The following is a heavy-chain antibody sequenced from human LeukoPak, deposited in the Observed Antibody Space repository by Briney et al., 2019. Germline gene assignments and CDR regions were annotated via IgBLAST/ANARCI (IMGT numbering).Heavy chain of an antibody. CDR1: GFTVSSNY. CDR2: IYSGGST. D-gene: IGHD7-27*01. Sequence: GGSLRLSCAASGFTVSSNYMSWVRQAPGKGLEWVSVIYSGGSTYYADSVKGRFTISRDNSKNTLYLQMNSLRAEDTAVYYCARDRVGWNWGLDSYWYFDLWGRGTLVTVSS. CDR3: ARDRVGWNWGLDSYWYFDL. V-gene: IGHV3-53*01. J-gene: IGHJ2*01.